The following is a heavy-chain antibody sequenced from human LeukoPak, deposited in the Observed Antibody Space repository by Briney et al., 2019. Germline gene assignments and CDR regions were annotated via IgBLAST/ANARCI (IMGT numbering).Heavy chain of an antibody. CDR3: ARRNVLTEGEAFDI. J-gene: IGHJ3*02. CDR1: GGSISSYY. CDR2: IYNSRST. V-gene: IGHV4-59*08. D-gene: IGHD3-9*01. Sequence: SETLSLTCTVSGGSISSYYWTWIRPPPGEGRAWIGYIYNSRSTNYNPSLNSRVTISVDASKNQFSLKLNSVTAADTAVYYCARRNVLTEGEAFDIWGQRTMVTVSS.